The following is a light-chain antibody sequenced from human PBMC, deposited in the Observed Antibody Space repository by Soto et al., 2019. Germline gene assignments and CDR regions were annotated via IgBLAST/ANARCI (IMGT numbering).Light chain of an antibody. CDR3: SSYTSISTLYV. Sequence: QSVLTQPASVFGSPGQSITISCTGTNSDVGGYNYVSWYQQHPGKAPELMIYEVSHRPSGVSNRFSGSKSDNTSSLTISGLQAEDEADYYCSSYTSISTLYVFRPGTKVTVL. CDR2: EVS. J-gene: IGLJ1*01. CDR1: NSDVGGYNY. V-gene: IGLV2-14*01.